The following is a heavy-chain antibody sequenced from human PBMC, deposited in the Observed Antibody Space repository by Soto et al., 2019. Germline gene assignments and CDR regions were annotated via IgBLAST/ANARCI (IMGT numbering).Heavy chain of an antibody. Sequence: EVQLVESGGGLVQPGRSLRLSCAASGFTFDDYAMHWVRQAPGKGLEWVSGISWNSGSIGYADSVKGRFTISRDNAKNSLYLQMNSLRAEDTAFYYCAQAWLDYWYFDLWGRGTLVTVSS. J-gene: IGHJ2*01. CDR3: AQAWLDYWYFDL. D-gene: IGHD6-19*01. CDR1: GFTFDDYA. V-gene: IGHV3-9*01. CDR2: ISWNSGSI.